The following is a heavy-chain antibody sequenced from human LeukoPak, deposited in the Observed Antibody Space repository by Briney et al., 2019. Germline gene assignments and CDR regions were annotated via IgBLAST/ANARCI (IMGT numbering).Heavy chain of an antibody. J-gene: IGHJ4*02. D-gene: IGHD3-10*01. CDR1: GFTFSSYA. Sequence: GGSLRLSCAASGFTFSSYAMSWVRQAPGKGLEWVSAISGSGGSTYYADSVKGRFTISRDDSKNTLYLQMNSLRAEDTAVYYCAKRVWFGESKYYLDYWGQGTLVTVSS. V-gene: IGHV3-23*01. CDR2: ISGSGGST. CDR3: AKRVWFGESKYYLDY.